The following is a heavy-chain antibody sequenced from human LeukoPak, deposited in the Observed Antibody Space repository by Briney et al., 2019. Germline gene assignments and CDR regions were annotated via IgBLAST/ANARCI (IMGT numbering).Heavy chain of an antibody. CDR2: IRYDGSNK. CDR1: GFTFSSYG. Sequence: SGGSLRLSCAASGFTFSSYGMHWARQAPGTGLEWVAFIRYDGSNKYYADSVKGRFTISRDNSKNTLYLQMNSLRAEDTAVYYCAKDYCSSTSCYNNYFDYWGQGTLLTVSS. V-gene: IGHV3-30*02. D-gene: IGHD2-2*02. J-gene: IGHJ4*02. CDR3: AKDYCSSTSCYNNYFDY.